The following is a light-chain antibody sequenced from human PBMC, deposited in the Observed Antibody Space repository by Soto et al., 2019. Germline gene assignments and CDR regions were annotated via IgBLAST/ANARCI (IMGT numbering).Light chain of an antibody. CDR3: LQYNNWPPWT. J-gene: IGKJ1*01. CDR1: QSVRSN. CDR2: GAS. V-gene: IGKV3-15*01. Sequence: EIVMTQSPATLSVSPGERATLSCRASQSVRSNLAWYQQKPGQAPRLLIYGASTRATGIPARFSGSGSGTEFTLSISSLQSEDFAIYYCLQYNNWPPWTFDQGTKVEIK.